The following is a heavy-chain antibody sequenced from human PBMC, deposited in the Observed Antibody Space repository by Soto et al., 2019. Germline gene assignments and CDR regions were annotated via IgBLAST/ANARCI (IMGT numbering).Heavy chain of an antibody. D-gene: IGHD6-13*01. Sequence: QVQLVQSGAEVKKPGASVKVSCKASGYTFTSYGISWVRQAPGQGLEWMGWISAYNGNTNYAQKLQGRVTMTTDTSPSTADMELRSRRSPATAVYYCAREAAAGTLDYWGQGPLVTVSS. CDR2: ISAYNGNT. CDR3: AREAAAGTLDY. V-gene: IGHV1-18*01. CDR1: GYTFTSYG. J-gene: IGHJ4*02.